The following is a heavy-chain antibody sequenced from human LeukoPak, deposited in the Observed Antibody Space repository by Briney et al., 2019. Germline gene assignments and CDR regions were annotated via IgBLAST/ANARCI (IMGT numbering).Heavy chain of an antibody. J-gene: IGHJ3*02. CDR2: IYYRGST. D-gene: IGHD6-13*01. CDR1: GDSMSTYY. V-gene: IGHV4-59*08. Sequence: PSETLSLTCTVSGDSMSTYYWSWIRQSPGKTLEWIGHIYYRGSTTYNPSLKSRVTILVDMSKNQFSLKLSSVTAADTAVYYCARVAVIAAAGNTFDIWGQGTMVTVSS. CDR3: ARVAVIAAAGNTFDI.